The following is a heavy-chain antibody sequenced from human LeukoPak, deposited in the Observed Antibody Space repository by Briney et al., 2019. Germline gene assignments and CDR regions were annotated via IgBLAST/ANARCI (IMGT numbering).Heavy chain of an antibody. J-gene: IGHJ6*02. CDR2: ISFDGSSN. CDR3: ARDYDFWSDDRSYNYYAMDV. Sequence: GRSLRLSCAASGFAFSSYAMHWVRQAPGKGLEWVAFISFDGSSNYYADSVRGRFSISRDSSTNTLYLQMNSLRAEDTAVYYCARDYDFWSDDRSYNYYAMDVWGQGTTVTVSS. V-gene: IGHV3-30-3*01. D-gene: IGHD3-3*01. CDR1: GFAFSSYA.